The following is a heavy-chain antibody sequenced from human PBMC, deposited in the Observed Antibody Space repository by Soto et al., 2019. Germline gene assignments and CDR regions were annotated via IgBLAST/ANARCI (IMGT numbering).Heavy chain of an antibody. Sequence: QVQLVQTGTEVKKPGASVKVSCKTSGYSFAHQAINWVRQAPGQGLAWVGWFSGRSGNSNYAETIRGRVTMTTDTATGTDYLEKRAFTTDDTAGYYCARGYDSSEYFYQLGDGMDVGGQGTTVTVSS. D-gene: IGHD3-22*01. J-gene: IGHJ6*01. V-gene: IGHV1-18*01. CDR3: ARGYDSSEYFYQLGDGMDV. CDR1: GYSFAHQA. CDR2: FSGRSGNS.